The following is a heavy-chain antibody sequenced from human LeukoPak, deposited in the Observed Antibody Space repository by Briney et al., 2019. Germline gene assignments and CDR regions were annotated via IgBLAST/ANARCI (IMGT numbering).Heavy chain of an antibody. V-gene: IGHV3-23*01. D-gene: IGHD5-18*01. CDR2: ISGSGGST. Sequence: GGSLRLSCAASGFTFSNYGMNWVRQAPGKGLEWVSGISGSGGSTYYADSVKGRFTISRDNSKNTLYLQMNSLRAEDTAVYYCARARSSYGYGDAFDIWGQGTMVTVSS. CDR3: ARARSSYGYGDAFDI. CDR1: GFTFSNYG. J-gene: IGHJ3*02.